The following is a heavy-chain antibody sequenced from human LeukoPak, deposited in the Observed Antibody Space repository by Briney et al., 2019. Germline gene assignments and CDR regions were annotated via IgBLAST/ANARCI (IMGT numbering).Heavy chain of an antibody. Sequence: SGTLSLTCAVSGGSNGSSNWWSWVRQPPGKGLEWIGEIYYSGNTNYNPSLKSRVTISIDKSKNQFSLKLSSVTAADTAVYYCAREVRFSMVRGEIDCWGQGTLVTVSS. CDR1: GGSNGSSNW. D-gene: IGHD3-10*01. V-gene: IGHV4-4*02. CDR2: IYYSGNT. CDR3: AREVRFSMVRGEIDC. J-gene: IGHJ4*02.